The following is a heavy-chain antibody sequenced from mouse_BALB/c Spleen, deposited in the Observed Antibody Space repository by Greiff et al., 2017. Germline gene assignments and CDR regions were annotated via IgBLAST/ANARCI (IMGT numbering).Heavy chain of an antibody. CDR3: ARVGDGNYSWFAY. CDR1: GFTFSSYG. J-gene: IGHJ3*01. Sequence: EVQRVESGGGLVQPGGSLKLSCAASGFTFSSYGMSWVRQTPDKRLELVATINSNGGSTYYPDSVKGRFTISRDNAKNTLYLQMSSLKSEDTAMYYCARVGDGNYSWFAYWGQGTLVTVSA. V-gene: IGHV5-6-3*01. CDR2: INSNGGST. D-gene: IGHD2-1*01.